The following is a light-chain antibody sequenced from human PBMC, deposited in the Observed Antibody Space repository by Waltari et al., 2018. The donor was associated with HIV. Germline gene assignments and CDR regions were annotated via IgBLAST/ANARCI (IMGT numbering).Light chain of an antibody. V-gene: IGLV3-19*01. CDR3: RSRDTSDQHVV. Sequence: SSELTQDPAMSVALGQTVRITCQGDSLKRYYATWYQQKPVQAPVLFIYDKNKRPSGFPDRFSGSSSVTTASLTITGVQAEDEADYYCRSRDTSDQHVVFGGGTKLTVL. J-gene: IGLJ3*02. CDR1: SLKRYY. CDR2: DKN.